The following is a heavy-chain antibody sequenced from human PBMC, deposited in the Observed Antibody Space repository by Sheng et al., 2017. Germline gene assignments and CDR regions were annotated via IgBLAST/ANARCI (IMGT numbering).Heavy chain of an antibody. CDR1: GFTLSSNA. J-gene: IGHJ5*01. CDR2: ISYDGSNE. Sequence: QVHLEESGGGVVRPGTSLRLSCGASGFTLSSNAMHWVRQAPGKGLEWVAIISYDGSNEYYADSVKGRFTISRDNAKRTLYLQMNGLTSEDTAVYYCARGGFGYTSGWSSIDSWGRG. CDR3: ARGGFGYTSGWSSIDS. V-gene: IGHV3-30*04. D-gene: IGHD6-19*01.